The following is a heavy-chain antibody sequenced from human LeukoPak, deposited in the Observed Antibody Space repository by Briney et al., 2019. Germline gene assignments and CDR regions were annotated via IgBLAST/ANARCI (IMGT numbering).Heavy chain of an antibody. J-gene: IGHJ4*02. CDR1: GFTFSSSW. Sequence: GGSLRLSCAASGFTFSSSWMSWVRQAPGKGLEWVSGISGSGSSTYYADSVKGRFTISRDNSKNTMYVQMNSLRAEDTAVYYCARGADTGYSSDCWGQGTLVTVSS. CDR3: ARGADTGYSSDC. V-gene: IGHV3-23*01. CDR2: ISGSGSST. D-gene: IGHD3-9*01.